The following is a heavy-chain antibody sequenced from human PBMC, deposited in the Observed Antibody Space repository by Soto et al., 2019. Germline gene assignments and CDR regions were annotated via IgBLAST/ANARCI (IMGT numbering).Heavy chain of an antibody. CDR2: ISAYNGNT. J-gene: IGHJ6*02. Sequence: EASVKVSCKASGYTFTSYAMHWVRQAPGQGLEWMGWISAYNGNTNYAQKFQGRVTITADKSTSTAYMELSSLRSEDTAVYYCARGTHYGSGKYYGMDVWGQGTTVTVSS. V-gene: IGHV1-18*01. CDR3: ARGTHYGSGKYYGMDV. D-gene: IGHD3-10*01. CDR1: GYTFTSYA.